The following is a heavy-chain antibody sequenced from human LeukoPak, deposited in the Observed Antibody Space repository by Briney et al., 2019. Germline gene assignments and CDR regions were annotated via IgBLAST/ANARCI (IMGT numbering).Heavy chain of an antibody. J-gene: IGHJ4*02. CDR3: ARERRLYYYDSSGYLDY. D-gene: IGHD3-22*01. Sequence: ASVKVSCKASGYTFTSYGISWVRQAPGQGLEWMGWISAYNGNTNYAQKLQGRVTMTTDTSTSTAYMELSSLRSEDTAVYYCARERRLYYYDSSGYLDYWGQGTLVTVSS. CDR2: ISAYNGNT. CDR1: GYTFTSYG. V-gene: IGHV1-18*01.